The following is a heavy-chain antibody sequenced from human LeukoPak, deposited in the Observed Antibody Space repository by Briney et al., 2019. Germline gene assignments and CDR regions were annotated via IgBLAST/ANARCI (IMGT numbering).Heavy chain of an antibody. Sequence: ASVKVSCKASGYTFTGYYMHWVRQAPGQGLEWMGWINPNSGGTNYAQKFQGRVTMTRDTSISTAYMELSRLRSDDTAVYYCARDCHEDYYDSSGYLTECYYYMHVWVKGTTVTVSS. CDR1: GYTFTGYY. CDR2: INPNSGGT. D-gene: IGHD3-22*01. J-gene: IGHJ6*03. CDR3: ARDCHEDYYDSSGYLTECYYYMHV. V-gene: IGHV1-2*02.